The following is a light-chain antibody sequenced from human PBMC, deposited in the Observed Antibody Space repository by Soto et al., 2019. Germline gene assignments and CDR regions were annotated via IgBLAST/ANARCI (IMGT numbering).Light chain of an antibody. V-gene: IGKV1-27*01. Sequence: DIQMTQSPSSLSASVGDRVTITCRASQGISNYIAWYQQKPGKAPKLLIYAESTLQSGVRSRFSGSGSGTDFTLTIRSLQPEDVATYSCQKYNSVPLFGPGTKVDIK. J-gene: IGKJ3*01. CDR1: QGISNY. CDR2: AES. CDR3: QKYNSVPL.